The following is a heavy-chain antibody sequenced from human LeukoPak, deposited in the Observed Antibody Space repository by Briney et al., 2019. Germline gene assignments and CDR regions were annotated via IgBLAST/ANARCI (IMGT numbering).Heavy chain of an antibody. D-gene: IGHD3-22*01. CDR3: ATGRPGYYYDSSGYYFHY. J-gene: IGHJ4*02. Sequence: GASVKVSCKVSGYTLTELSMHWVRQAPGKGLEWMGGFDPEDGETIYAQKFQGRVTMTEDTSTDTAYMELSSLRSEDTAVYYCATGRPGYYYDSSGYYFHYWGQGTLVTVS. CDR1: GYTLTELS. V-gene: IGHV1-24*01. CDR2: FDPEDGET.